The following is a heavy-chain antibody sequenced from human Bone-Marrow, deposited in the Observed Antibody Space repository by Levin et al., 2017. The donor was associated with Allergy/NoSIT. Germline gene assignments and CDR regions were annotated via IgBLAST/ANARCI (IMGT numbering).Heavy chain of an antibody. J-gene: IGHJ4*02. CDR3: VRGVDRTKTGY. CDR2: IHPTGST. V-gene: IGHV4-61*01. D-gene: IGHD1-7*01. CDR1: GASVNSGTYY. Sequence: SQTLSLTCSVSGASVNSGTYYWTWIRQSPGKGLEWIGYIHPTGSTDYSPSLDSRVTMSLDTSKNEVSLKLTSVTAADTAVYYCVRGVDRTKTGYWGQGTLVTVSS.